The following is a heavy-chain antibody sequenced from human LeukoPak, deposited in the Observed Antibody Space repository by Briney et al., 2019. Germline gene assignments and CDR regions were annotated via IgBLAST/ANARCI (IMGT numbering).Heavy chain of an antibody. CDR1: GFTFSSYA. Sequence: GGSLRLSCAASGFTFSSYAMSWVRQAPGKGLEWVSAISGSGGSTYYADSVKGRFTISRDFSRNAVYLQMNSLRAEDTAVYYCARTAYYYDSSGYDDAFDIWGQGTMVTVSS. CDR2: ISGSGGST. D-gene: IGHD3-22*01. J-gene: IGHJ3*02. CDR3: ARTAYYYDSSGYDDAFDI. V-gene: IGHV3-23*01.